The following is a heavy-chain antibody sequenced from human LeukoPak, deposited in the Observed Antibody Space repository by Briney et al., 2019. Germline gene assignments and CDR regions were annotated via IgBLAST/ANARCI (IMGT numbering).Heavy chain of an antibody. CDR1: GYTFTSYD. CDR2: MNPNSGNT. Sequence: ASVNVSCKASGYTFTSYDINWVRQATGQRLEWMGWMNPNSGNTGYAQKFQGRVTMTRNTSISTAYMELSSLRSEDTAVYYCARVMVRGVPYYYYMDVWGKGTTVTVSS. CDR3: ARVMVRGVPYYYYMDV. D-gene: IGHD3-10*01. V-gene: IGHV1-8*01. J-gene: IGHJ6*03.